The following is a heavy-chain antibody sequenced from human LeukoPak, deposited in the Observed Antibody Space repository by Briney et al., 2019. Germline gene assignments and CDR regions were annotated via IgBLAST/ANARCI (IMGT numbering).Heavy chain of an antibody. CDR3: ARGPEARDSSGYYVYNYFDY. CDR2: INHSGST. V-gene: IGHV4-34*01. CDR1: GGSFSGYY. D-gene: IGHD3-22*01. J-gene: IGHJ4*02. Sequence: PSETLSLTCAVYGGSFSGYYWSWIRQPPGKGPEWIGEINHSGSTNYNPSLKSRVTISVDTSKNQFSLKLSSVTAADTAVYYCARGPEARDSSGYYVYNYFDYWGQGTLVTVSS.